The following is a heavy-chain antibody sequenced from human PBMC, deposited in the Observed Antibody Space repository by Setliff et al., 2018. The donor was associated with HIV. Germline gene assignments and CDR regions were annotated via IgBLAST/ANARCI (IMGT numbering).Heavy chain of an antibody. CDR3: ARDQSDWFY. D-gene: IGHD3-3*01. CDR1: GYSISTGYD. V-gene: IGHV4-61*01. J-gene: IGHJ4*02. CDR2: MYYSGNT. Sequence: SETLSLTCSVSGYSISTGYDWSWIRQPPGKGLEWIGYMYYSGNTNYNPSLKSRVTISVDTSKSQFSLKLNSVTAADTAVYYCARDQSDWFYWGQGTLVTVSS.